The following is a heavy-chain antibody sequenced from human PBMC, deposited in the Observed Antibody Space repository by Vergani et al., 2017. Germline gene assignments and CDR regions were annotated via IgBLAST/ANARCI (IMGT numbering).Heavy chain of an antibody. J-gene: IGHJ6*03. D-gene: IGHD3-10*01. V-gene: IGHV1-69*02. Sequence: QVQLVQSGAEVKKPGSSVKVSCKASGGTFSSYTISWVRQAPGQGLEWMGRIIPILGIANYAQKFQGRVTITADKSTSTAYMELSSLRSEDTAVYYCAGGTSFGGGKASTQKDGSGSYYYMDVGGKGTTVTVSS. CDR3: AGGTSFGGGKASTQKDGSGSYYYMDV. CDR2: IIPILGIA. CDR1: GGTFSSYT.